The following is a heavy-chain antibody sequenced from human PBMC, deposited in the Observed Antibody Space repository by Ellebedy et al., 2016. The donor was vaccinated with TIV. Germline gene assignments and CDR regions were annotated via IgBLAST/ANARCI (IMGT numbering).Heavy chain of an antibody. D-gene: IGHD6-19*01. V-gene: IGHV3-30-3*01. CDR3: ARREDGSGWHPNDY. Sequence: GESLKISXAASGFTFSSYAMHWVRQAPGKGLEWVAVISYDGSNKYYADSVKGRFTISRDNSKNTLYLQMNSLRAEDTAVYYCARREDGSGWHPNDYWGQGTLVTVSS. CDR1: GFTFSSYA. J-gene: IGHJ4*02. CDR2: ISYDGSNK.